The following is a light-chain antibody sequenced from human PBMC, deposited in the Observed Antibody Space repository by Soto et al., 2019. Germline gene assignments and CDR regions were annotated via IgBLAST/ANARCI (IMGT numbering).Light chain of an antibody. CDR1: QTISSW. V-gene: IGKV1-5*03. J-gene: IGKJ1*01. Sequence: DIQMTQSPSTLSGSVGDRVTITCRASQTISSWLALYQQKPGKAPKLLIYKASTLKSGVPSRFSGSGSGTEFTLTISSLQPDDFATYYCQHYNSYSEAFGQGTKVERK. CDR3: QHYNSYSEA. CDR2: KAS.